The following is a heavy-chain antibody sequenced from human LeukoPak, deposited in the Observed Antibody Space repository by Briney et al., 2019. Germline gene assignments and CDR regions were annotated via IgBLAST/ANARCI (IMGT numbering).Heavy chain of an antibody. J-gene: IGHJ4*02. D-gene: IGHD6-6*01. CDR1: GFTFTTYS. Sequence: GGSLRLSCAASGFTFTTYSMNWVRQAPGKGLEWVSYISSSSNYTNYADSVKGRFTISRDNAKNSLYLQMSSLRAADTAVYYCANSISARGAAYWGQGTLVTVSS. CDR2: ISSSSNYT. CDR3: ANSISARGAAY. V-gene: IGHV3-21*05.